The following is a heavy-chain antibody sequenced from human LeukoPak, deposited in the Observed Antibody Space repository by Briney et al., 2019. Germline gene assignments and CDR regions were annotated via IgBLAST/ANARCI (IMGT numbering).Heavy chain of an antibody. D-gene: IGHD3-3*01. CDR1: GYRFTSCW. CDR3: ARLGDFWSGYTANYYYYMDV. V-gene: IGHV5-51*01. Sequence: GASLKISFQGSGYRFTSCWIGRVRPMPGKGLEWMGIIYPGDSDTRYSPSFQGQVTISADKSISTAYLQWSSLKASDTAMYYCARLGDFWSGYTANYYYYMDVWGKGTTVTVSS. J-gene: IGHJ6*03. CDR2: IYPGDSDT.